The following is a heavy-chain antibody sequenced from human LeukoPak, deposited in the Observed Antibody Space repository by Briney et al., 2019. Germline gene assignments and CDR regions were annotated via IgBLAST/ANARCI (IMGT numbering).Heavy chain of an antibody. Sequence: GGSLRLSCAASGFTFSSYSMNWVRQAPGKGLEWVSSISSSSSYIYYADSVKGRFTISRDNAKNSLYLQMNSLRAEDTAVYYCARDWLAAAGTGAFDIWGQGTMVTVSS. D-gene: IGHD6-13*01. CDR2: ISSSSSYI. CDR3: ARDWLAAAGTGAFDI. V-gene: IGHV3-21*01. J-gene: IGHJ3*02. CDR1: GFTFSSYS.